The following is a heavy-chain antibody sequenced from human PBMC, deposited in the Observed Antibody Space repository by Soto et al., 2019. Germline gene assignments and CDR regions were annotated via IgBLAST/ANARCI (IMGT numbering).Heavy chain of an antibody. V-gene: IGHV1-24*01. CDR3: ASSAAAGYYFDF. D-gene: IGHD6-13*01. Sequence: ASVKVSCKASGYTLTELSMHWVRQAPGKGLEWMGGFDPEDGETIYAQKFQGRVTMTEDTSTDTAYMELSSLRSEDTAVYYCASSAAAGYYFDFWGQGTLVTVSS. CDR2: FDPEDGET. CDR1: GYTLTELS. J-gene: IGHJ4*02.